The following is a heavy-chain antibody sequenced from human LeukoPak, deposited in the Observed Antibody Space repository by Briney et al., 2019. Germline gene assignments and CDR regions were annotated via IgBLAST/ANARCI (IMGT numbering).Heavy chain of an antibody. CDR3: ARRGLGYCTNGVCYWGFDP. CDR1: GRSFSGYY. J-gene: IGHJ5*02. D-gene: IGHD2-8*01. V-gene: IGHV4-34*01. Sequence: SETLSLTCAVYGRSFSGYYLSWIRQPPGKGLEWIGEINHSGSTNYNPSLKSRVTISVDTSKDQFSLKLSSVTAADPAVYYCARRGLGYCTNGVCYWGFDPWGQGNLVTVSS. CDR2: INHSGST.